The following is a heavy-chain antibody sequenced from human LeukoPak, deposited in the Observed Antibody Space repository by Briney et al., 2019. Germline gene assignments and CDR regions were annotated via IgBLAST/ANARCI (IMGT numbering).Heavy chain of an antibody. CDR1: GYTFTDYY. CDR3: ARANFLYCSSSTCLVDY. D-gene: IGHD2-2*01. Sequence: ASVKVSCKASGYTFTDYYMHWVRQAPGQGFEWMGWINPNDDDTNYAQKFQGRVTMTRDTSISTAHMEVSRLRSDDTAVYYCARANFLYCSSSTCLVDYWGQGTLVTVS. V-gene: IGHV1-2*02. CDR2: INPNDDDT. J-gene: IGHJ4*02.